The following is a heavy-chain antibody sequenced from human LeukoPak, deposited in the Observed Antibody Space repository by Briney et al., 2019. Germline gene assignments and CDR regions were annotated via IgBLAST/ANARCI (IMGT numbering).Heavy chain of an antibody. V-gene: IGHV4-59*01. CDR3: ARGGAGTAAVGRGMDV. Sequence: PSETLSLTCTVSGASINSGYWSWIRQPPGKGLEWIGLIHHTGSTEYNPSLKSRVRMSVDTSKSQVSLKVTSVTAADTAVYFCARGGAGTAAVGRGMDVWGQGTTVTVSS. J-gene: IGHJ6*02. CDR1: GASINSGY. CDR2: IHHTGST. D-gene: IGHD6-13*01.